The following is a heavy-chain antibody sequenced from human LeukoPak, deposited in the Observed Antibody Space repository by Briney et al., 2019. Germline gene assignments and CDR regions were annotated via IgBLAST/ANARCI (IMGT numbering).Heavy chain of an antibody. D-gene: IGHD3-22*01. J-gene: IGHJ5*02. CDR3: AXXXXXXXSSGYHWWFDP. Sequence: ASVKVSCKASGYTFTGYYMHWVRQAPGQGLEWMGWINPNSGGTNYAQKFQGRVTMTRDTSISTAYMELSRLRSDDTAVYYCAXXXXXXXSSGYHWWFDPWGQGTLVTVSS. CDR1: GYTFTGYY. CDR2: INPNSGGT. V-gene: IGHV1-2*02.